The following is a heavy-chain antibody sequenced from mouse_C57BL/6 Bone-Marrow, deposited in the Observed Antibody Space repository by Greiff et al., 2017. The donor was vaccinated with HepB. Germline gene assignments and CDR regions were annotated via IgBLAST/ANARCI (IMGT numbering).Heavy chain of an antibody. Sequence: VQLQQSGAELARPGASVKLSCKASGYTFTSYGISWVKQRTGQGLEWIGEIYPRSGNTYYNEKFKGKATLTADKSSSTAYMELRSLTSEDSAVYFCARLYYGSSWDWYFDVWGTGTTVTVSS. J-gene: IGHJ1*03. D-gene: IGHD1-1*01. CDR2: IYPRSGNT. V-gene: IGHV1-81*01. CDR3: ARLYYGSSWDWYFDV. CDR1: GYTFTSYG.